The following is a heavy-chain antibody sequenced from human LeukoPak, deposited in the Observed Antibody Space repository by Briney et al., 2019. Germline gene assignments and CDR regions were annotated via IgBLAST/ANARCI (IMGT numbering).Heavy chain of an antibody. CDR3: ARGRKTITRYYYYYYYMDV. CDR2: ITSSSSYI. V-gene: IGHV3-21*01. D-gene: IGHD5-12*01. J-gene: IGHJ6*03. CDR1: GFTFSSYN. Sequence: GGSLRLSCAASGFTFSSYNMNWVRQAPGKGLEWVSSITSSSSYIYYADSVKGRFTISRDNAKNSLYLQMNSLRAEDTAVYYCARGRKTITRYYYYYYYMDVWGKGTTVTVSS.